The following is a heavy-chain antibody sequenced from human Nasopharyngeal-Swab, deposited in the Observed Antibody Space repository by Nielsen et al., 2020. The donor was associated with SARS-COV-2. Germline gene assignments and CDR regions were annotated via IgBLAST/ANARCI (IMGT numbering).Heavy chain of an antibody. J-gene: IGHJ5*02. D-gene: IGHD4-17*01. Sequence: WVRQAPGQGLEWMGRIDPNTGGTSSAQIFQGRVTMTRDTSISTVYIEVTSLTSDDMAVYYCARALSARTTFNCLGPWGQGTLVTVSS. CDR3: ARALSARTTFNCLGP. V-gene: IGHV1-2*06. CDR2: IDPNTGGT.